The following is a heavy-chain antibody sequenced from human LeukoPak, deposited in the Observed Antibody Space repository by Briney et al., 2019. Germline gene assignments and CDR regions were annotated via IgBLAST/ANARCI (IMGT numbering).Heavy chain of an antibody. D-gene: IGHD2-15*01. CDR2: ISSSGSTI. J-gene: IGHJ4*02. V-gene: IGHV3-48*03. CDR3: ARELVVVAATRDY. Sequence: GGSLRLSCAASGSTFSSYEMNWVRQAPGKGLEWVSYISSSGSTIYYADSVKGRFTISRDNAKNSLYLQMNSLRAEDTAVYYCARELVVVAATRDYWGQGTLVTVSS. CDR1: GSTFSSYE.